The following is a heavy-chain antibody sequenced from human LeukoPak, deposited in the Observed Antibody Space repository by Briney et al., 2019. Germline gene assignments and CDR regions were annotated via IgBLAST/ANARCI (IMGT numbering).Heavy chain of an antibody. CDR1: GGSISSYY. CDR2: IYYGGST. V-gene: IGHV4-59*01. Sequence: SETLSLTCTVSGGSISSYYWSWIRQPPGKGLEWIGYIYYGGSTNYNPSLKSRVTISVDTSKNQFSLKLSSVTAADTAVYYCARDLYRGGIQNFYYYMDVWGKGTTVTVSS. CDR3: ARDLYRGGIQNFYYYMDV. D-gene: IGHD5-18*01. J-gene: IGHJ6*03.